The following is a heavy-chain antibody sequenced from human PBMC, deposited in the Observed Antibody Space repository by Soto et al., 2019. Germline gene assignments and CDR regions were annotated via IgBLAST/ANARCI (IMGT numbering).Heavy chain of an antibody. Sequence: PGGSLRLSCAASGFTFTTYAMTWVRQAPGRGLEWVSTILHDETPFYTDSVKGRFTISRDNVRATLYLQMTGLRVEDAALYFCAKDLFPTSGQRFFFESWGQGSLVTVSS. CDR3: AKDLFPTSGQRFFFES. D-gene: IGHD2-21*01. CDR2: ILHDETP. CDR1: GFTFTTYA. J-gene: IGHJ4*02. V-gene: IGHV3-23*01.